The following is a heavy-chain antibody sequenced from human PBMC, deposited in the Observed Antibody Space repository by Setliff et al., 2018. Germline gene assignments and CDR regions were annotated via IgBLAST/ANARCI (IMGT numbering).Heavy chain of an antibody. V-gene: IGHV4-34*01. Sequence: SETLSLTCAVYGGSFSGYYWSWIRQPPGKGPEWIGEINHSGSTNYNPSLKSRVTISVDTSKNQFSLTLSSVTAADTAVYYCARDRLLVGARYAMDVWGKGTTVTVSS. CDR3: ARDRLLVGARYAMDV. CDR2: INHSGST. J-gene: IGHJ6*03. D-gene: IGHD1-26*01. CDR1: GGSFSGYY.